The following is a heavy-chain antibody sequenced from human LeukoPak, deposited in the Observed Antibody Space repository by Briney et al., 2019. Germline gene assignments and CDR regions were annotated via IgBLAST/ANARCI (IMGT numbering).Heavy chain of an antibody. Sequence: GGSLRLSCAASGFTFGNYAMTWVRQALGKGLDWVSTTSGSGGSTYYADSVKGQFTFSRDNSKNTLYLQMNSLRAEDTAVYYCAKGGNYDPSSWYDDWGQGTLVTVSS. J-gene: IGHJ4*02. V-gene: IGHV3-23*01. D-gene: IGHD6-13*01. CDR3: AKGGNYDPSSWYDD. CDR2: TSGSGGST. CDR1: GFTFGNYA.